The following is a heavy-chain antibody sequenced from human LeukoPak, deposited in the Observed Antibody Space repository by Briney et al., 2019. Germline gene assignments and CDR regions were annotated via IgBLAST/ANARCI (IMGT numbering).Heavy chain of an antibody. D-gene: IGHD5-18*01. Sequence: ASVKVSCKASGYTFTDYYIHWVRQAPGQGLEWVGWINPLTGSTGYAQKFQGRVTMTRDTSISTTYMELARLRSDDTAIYYCAKVGLGNTAIHIWGQGTMVTVSS. CDR1: GYTFTDYY. V-gene: IGHV1-2*02. CDR2: INPLTGST. J-gene: IGHJ3*02. CDR3: AKVGLGNTAIHI.